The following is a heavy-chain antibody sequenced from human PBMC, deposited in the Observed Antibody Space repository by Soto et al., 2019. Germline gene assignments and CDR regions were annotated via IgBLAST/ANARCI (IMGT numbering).Heavy chain of an antibody. V-gene: IGHV4-30-4*01. CDR3: ATRSPSGYFLFDY. CDR2: IYYSGST. J-gene: IGHJ4*02. D-gene: IGHD3-3*01. Sequence: SETLSLTCTVSGGSISSGDYYWSWIRQPPGKGLEWIGYIYYSGSTYYNPSLKSRVTISVDTSKNQFSLKLSSVTAADTAVYYCATRSPSGYFLFDYWGQGTLVTVSS. CDR1: GGSISSGDYY.